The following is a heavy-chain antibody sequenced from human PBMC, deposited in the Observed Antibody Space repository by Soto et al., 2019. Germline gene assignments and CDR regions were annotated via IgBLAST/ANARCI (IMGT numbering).Heavy chain of an antibody. Sequence: ASVKVSCKASGYTFTSYGISWVRQAPGQGLEWVGWISAHNGDTRYAQNLQGRITMTTDTFTNTAYMELTSLTSDDTAVYYCARDWSRYYDSSGLMWFYWGQGTLVTVS. CDR2: ISAHNGDT. CDR3: ARDWSRYYDSSGLMWFY. V-gene: IGHV1-18*01. J-gene: IGHJ4*02. D-gene: IGHD3-22*01. CDR1: GYTFTSYG.